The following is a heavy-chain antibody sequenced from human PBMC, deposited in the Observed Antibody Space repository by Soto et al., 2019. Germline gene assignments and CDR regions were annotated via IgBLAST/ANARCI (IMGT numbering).Heavy chain of an antibody. CDR2: IIPIFGTA. D-gene: IGHD6-13*01. CDR3: ARGYSSSWSPGY. V-gene: IGHV1-69*06. CDR1: GGTFSSYA. J-gene: IGHJ4*02. Sequence: SVKVSCRASGGTFSSYAISGVRQAPGQGLEWMGGIIPIFGTANYAQKFQGRVTITADKSTSTAYMELSSLRSEDTAVYYCARGYSSSWSPGYLGQGTLVPVSS.